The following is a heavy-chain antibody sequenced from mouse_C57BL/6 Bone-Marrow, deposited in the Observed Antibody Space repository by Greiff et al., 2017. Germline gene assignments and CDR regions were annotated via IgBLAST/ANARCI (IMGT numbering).Heavy chain of an antibody. D-gene: IGHD1-1*01. CDR2: ILPGSGST. CDR3: ARRPTGLLPRSYYFDY. CDR1: GYTFTGYW. V-gene: IGHV1-9*01. Sequence: QVQLQQSGAELMKPGASVKLSCKATGYTFTGYWLEWVKQRPGHGLEWIGEILPGSGSTNYNEKFKGKATFTADTSSNTAYMQLSSLTTEDSAIYYCARRPTGLLPRSYYFDYWGQGTTLTVSS. J-gene: IGHJ2*01.